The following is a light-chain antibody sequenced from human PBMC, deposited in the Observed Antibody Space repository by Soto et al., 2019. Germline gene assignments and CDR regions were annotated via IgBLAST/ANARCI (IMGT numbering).Light chain of an antibody. J-gene: IGLJ1*01. Sequence: QSVLTQPPSASGSPGQSVTISCTGTSSDVGGYDYVSWYQQHPGKAPKLMIYEVTMRPSGVSDRFSGSKSGNTASLTVSGLQAEDEADYYCTSYTITSTYVFGTGTKV. CDR1: SSDVGGYDY. CDR3: TSYTITSTYV. V-gene: IGLV2-8*01. CDR2: EVT.